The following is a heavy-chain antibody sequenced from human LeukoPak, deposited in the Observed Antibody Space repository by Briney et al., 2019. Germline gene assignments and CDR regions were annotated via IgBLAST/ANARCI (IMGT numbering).Heavy chain of an antibody. D-gene: IGHD3-22*01. CDR2: ISGSGGST. Sequence: PGGSLRLSCAASGFTFSSNAMSWVRQAPGKGLEWVSAISGSGGSTYYADSVKGRFTISRDNSKNTLYLQMNSLRAEDTAVYYCAKDPTHYYDSSGYYYWGQGTLVTVSS. CDR1: GFTFSSNA. J-gene: IGHJ4*02. V-gene: IGHV3-23*01. CDR3: AKDPTHYYDSSGYYY.